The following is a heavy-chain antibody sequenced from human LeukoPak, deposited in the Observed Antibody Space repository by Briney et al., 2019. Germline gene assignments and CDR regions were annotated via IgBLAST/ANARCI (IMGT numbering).Heavy chain of an antibody. D-gene: IGHD3-22*01. CDR1: GGSISSSSYY. CDR3: ASGKRRYYDSSGYYYGGYFDC. CDR2: IYYSGST. V-gene: IGHV4-39*01. J-gene: IGHJ4*02. Sequence: SETLSLTCTVSGGSISSSSYYWGWIRQPPGKGLEWIGSIYYSGSTYYNPSLKSRVTISVDTSKNQFSLKLSSVTAADTAVYYCASGKRRYYDSSGYYYGGYFDCWGQGTLVTVSS.